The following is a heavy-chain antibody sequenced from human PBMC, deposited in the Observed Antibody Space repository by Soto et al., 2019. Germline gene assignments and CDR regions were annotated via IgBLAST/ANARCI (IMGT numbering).Heavy chain of an antibody. Sequence: SETLYLTCTVSGGSISNYYWNWIRQSPGKGLEWIGYIYSSGSTHYNPSLQNRVTISIDTSKNQVSLKVNSVTAADTAVYYCARDHPHSYGVYYFDYWGQGTPVTVSS. V-gene: IGHV4-59*01. CDR2: IYSSGST. CDR3: ARDHPHSYGVYYFDY. D-gene: IGHD5-18*01. CDR1: GGSISNYY. J-gene: IGHJ4*02.